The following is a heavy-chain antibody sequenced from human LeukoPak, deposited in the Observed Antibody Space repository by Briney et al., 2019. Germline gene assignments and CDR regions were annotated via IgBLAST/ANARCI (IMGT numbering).Heavy chain of an antibody. Sequence: SETLSLTCTVSGGSISSYYWSWIRQPPGKGLEWIGYIYTSGSTNYNPSLKSRVTISVDTSKNQFSLKLSSVTAADTAVYYCARGAALGYCSSTSCTNFDYWGQGTLVTVSS. V-gene: IGHV4-4*09. CDR1: GGSISSYY. D-gene: IGHD2-2*01. CDR2: IYTSGST. CDR3: ARGAALGYCSSTSCTNFDY. J-gene: IGHJ4*02.